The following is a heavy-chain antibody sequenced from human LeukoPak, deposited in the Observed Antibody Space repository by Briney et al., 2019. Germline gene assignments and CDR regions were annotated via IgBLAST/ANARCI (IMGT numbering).Heavy chain of an antibody. CDR2: ISYNGAST. V-gene: IGHV3-23*01. D-gene: IGHD1-26*01. CDR3: ARDQSAYSGSYPDY. Sequence: PGGSLRLSCVASGFTFSSYAMSWVRQAPGKGLEWVSGISYNGASTYYADSVKGRFTISRDNSKDTLFLQMNSLRAEDTAVYYCARDQSAYSGSYPDYWGQGTLVTVSS. J-gene: IGHJ4*02. CDR1: GFTFSSYA.